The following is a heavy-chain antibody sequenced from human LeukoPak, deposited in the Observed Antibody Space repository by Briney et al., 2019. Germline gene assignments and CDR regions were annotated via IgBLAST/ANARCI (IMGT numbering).Heavy chain of an antibody. CDR1: GFTFSSYW. J-gene: IGHJ4*02. D-gene: IGHD3-3*01. V-gene: IGHV3-7*01. CDR2: IKQDGSEK. Sequence: GGSLRLSCAASGFTFSSYWMSWVRQAPGKGLEWVANIKQDGSEKYYVDSVKGRLTISRDNAKNSLYLQMNSLRAEDTAVYYCARSITIFGVVPSPFDYWGQGTLVTVSS. CDR3: ARSITIFGVVPSPFDY.